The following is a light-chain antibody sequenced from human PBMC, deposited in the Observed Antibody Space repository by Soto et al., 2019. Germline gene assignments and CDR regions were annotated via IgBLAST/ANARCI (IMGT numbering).Light chain of an antibody. J-gene: IGLJ7*01. CDR3: SSYTSSSTWV. CDR1: SSDVGSYNR. Sequence: QSALTQPPSVSGSPGQSVTISCTGTSSDVGSYNRVSWYQQPPGTAPKLMIYEVSNRPSGVPDRFSGSKSGNMASLTISGLQAEDEADYYCSSYTSSSTWVFSGGTQLTVL. CDR2: EVS. V-gene: IGLV2-18*02.